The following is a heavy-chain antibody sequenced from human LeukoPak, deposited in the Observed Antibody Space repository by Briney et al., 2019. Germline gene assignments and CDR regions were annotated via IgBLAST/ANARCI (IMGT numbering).Heavy chain of an antibody. CDR3: AKSWGSGTYTFDY. D-gene: IGHD3-10*01. Sequence: GGSLRLSCATTGFTFSPYAMSWVRQAPEKGLEWVATITGAGDATFHAASVMGLFTVSRDNSKNTLSLQMSSLRGEDTAVYYCAKSWGSGTYTFDYWGQGILVTVSS. CDR1: GFTFSPYA. V-gene: IGHV3-23*01. CDR2: ITGAGDAT. J-gene: IGHJ4*02.